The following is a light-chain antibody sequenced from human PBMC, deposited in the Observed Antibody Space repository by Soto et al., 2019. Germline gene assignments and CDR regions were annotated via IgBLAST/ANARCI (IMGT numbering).Light chain of an antibody. CDR3: QQYYSYPRT. CDR1: QGISSY. Sequence: AILMKQSPASLSASQGDRVTITCRASQGISSYLAWYQQKPGKAPKLVIYAASTLQSGVPSRFSGSGSGTDFTLTISCLQSEDFATYYCQQYYSYPRTFGQGTNV. J-gene: IGKJ1*01. V-gene: IGKV1-8*01. CDR2: AAS.